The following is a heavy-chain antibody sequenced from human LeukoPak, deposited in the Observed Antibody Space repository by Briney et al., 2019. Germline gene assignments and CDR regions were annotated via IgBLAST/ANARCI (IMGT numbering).Heavy chain of an antibody. CDR2: ISWNSGSI. J-gene: IGHJ4*02. V-gene: IGHV3-9*01. D-gene: IGHD2-2*01. CDR3: ATSWRGNYCSSTSCHSGDY. CDR1: GFTFDDYA. Sequence: GGSLRLSCAASGFTFDDYAMHWVRQAPGKGLEWVSGISWNSGSIGYADSVKGRFTISRDNAKNSLYLQMNSLRAEDTALHYCATSWRGNYCSSTSCHSGDYWGQGTLVTVSS.